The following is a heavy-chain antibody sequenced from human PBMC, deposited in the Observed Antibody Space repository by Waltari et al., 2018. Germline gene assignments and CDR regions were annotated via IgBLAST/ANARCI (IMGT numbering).Heavy chain of an antibody. CDR2: IYYSGST. CDR3: ARATREYYYYYYGMDV. CDR1: GGSISSYY. J-gene: IGHJ6*02. Sequence: QVQLQESGPGLVKPSETLSLTCTVSGGSISSYYWSWIRQPPGKGLEWIGYIYYSGSTTYNPSLKSRVTRSVDTSKNQCSLKLSSVTAADTAVYYCARATREYYYYYYGMDVWGQGTTVTVSS. D-gene: IGHD3-10*01. V-gene: IGHV4-59*01.